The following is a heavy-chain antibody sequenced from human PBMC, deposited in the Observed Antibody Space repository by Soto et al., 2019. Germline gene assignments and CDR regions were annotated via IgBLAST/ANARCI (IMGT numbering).Heavy chain of an antibody. Sequence: GGSLRLSCAASGFTFSSYAMTWVRQAPGKGLEWVSAISGSGGSTYYADSVKGRFTISRDISKNTLYLQMNSLRAEDTAVYDCAKDLNYDYIWGIYRPSYYFDDWGKGTLVTVSS. CDR2: ISGSGGST. D-gene: IGHD3-16*02. CDR1: GFTFSSYA. J-gene: IGHJ4*02. V-gene: IGHV3-23*01. CDR3: AKDLNYDYIWGIYRPSYYFDD.